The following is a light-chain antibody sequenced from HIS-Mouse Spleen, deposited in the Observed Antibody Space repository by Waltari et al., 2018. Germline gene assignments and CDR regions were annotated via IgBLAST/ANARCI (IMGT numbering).Light chain of an antibody. CDR3: SSYAGSNNYV. V-gene: IGLV2-8*01. Sequence: QSALTQPPSASGSPGQSVTTSCTGTSSAVGGYNYVSWYQQHPGKAPKLMIYEVSKRPSGVPDRFSGSKSGNTASLTVSGLQAEDEADYYCSSYAGSNNYVFGTGTKVTVL. J-gene: IGLJ1*01. CDR2: EVS. CDR1: SSAVGGYNY.